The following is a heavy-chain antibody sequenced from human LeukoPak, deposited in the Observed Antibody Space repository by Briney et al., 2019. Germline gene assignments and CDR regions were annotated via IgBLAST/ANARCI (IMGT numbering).Heavy chain of an antibody. D-gene: IGHD2-2*01. V-gene: IGHV1-2*02. Sequence: GASVKVSCKASGYTFTSYDINWVRQATGQGLEWMGWINPNSGGTNYAQKFQGRVTMTRDTSISTAYMELSRLRSDDTAVYYCARDPPNIVVVPAAPSGWFDPWGQGTLATVSS. J-gene: IGHJ5*02. CDR3: ARDPPNIVVVPAAPSGWFDP. CDR2: INPNSGGT. CDR1: GYTFTSYD.